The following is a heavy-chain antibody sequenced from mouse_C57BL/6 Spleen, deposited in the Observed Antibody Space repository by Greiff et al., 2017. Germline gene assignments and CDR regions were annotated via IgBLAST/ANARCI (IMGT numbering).Heavy chain of an antibody. D-gene: IGHD2-5*01. J-gene: IGHJ4*01. CDR2: IDPSDSET. V-gene: IGHV1-52*01. CDR1: GYTFTSYW. CDR3: AMQESNYRYYAMDY. Sequence: QVQLQQPGAELVRPGSSVKLSCKASGYTFTSYWMHWVKQRPIQGLEWIGNIDPSDSETHYNQQFKDKATLTVDKSSSTAYMQLSSLTSEEAAVYYSAMQESNYRYYAMDYWGQGTSDTVSS.